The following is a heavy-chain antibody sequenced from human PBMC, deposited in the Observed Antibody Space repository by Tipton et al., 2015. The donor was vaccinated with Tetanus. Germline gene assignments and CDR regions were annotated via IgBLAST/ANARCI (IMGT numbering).Heavy chain of an antibody. CDR3: AKRASDRGTVTNVRGGRTLEV. CDR2: IGATGGST. D-gene: IGHD3-10*02. CDR1: GFTFSTHA. V-gene: IGHV3-23*01. J-gene: IGHJ3*01. Sequence: SLRLSCASSGFTFSTHAMFWVRQAPGKGLEWVSGIGATGGSTYYSAAALGRFTVSRDNSKNTLYLQPSSLRAEDTALYYCAKRASDRGTVTNVRGGRTLEVWGRGTMVVVSS.